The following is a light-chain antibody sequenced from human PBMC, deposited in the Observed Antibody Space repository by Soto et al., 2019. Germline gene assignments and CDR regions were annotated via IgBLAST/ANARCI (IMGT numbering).Light chain of an antibody. Sequence: QSVLTQPPSVSAAPEQKVTISCSGSNSNIGNNYVSWYQQVPGTAPKLLIYNNDKRPSGIPDRFSGSWSGTSATLGITGLQTGDEADYYCGTWDTGLSAGVFGGGTKLTVL. V-gene: IGLV1-51*01. CDR1: NSNIGNNY. J-gene: IGLJ2*01. CDR2: NND. CDR3: GTWDTGLSAGV.